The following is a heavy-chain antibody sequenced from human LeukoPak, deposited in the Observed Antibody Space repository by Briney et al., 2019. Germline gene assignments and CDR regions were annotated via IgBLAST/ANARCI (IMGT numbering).Heavy chain of an antibody. CDR3: ARELYDYVWGSYRYDGGSERLWLGLGLDP. J-gene: IGHJ5*02. D-gene: IGHD3-16*02. CDR2: ISYSGTT. Sequence: PSETLSLTCTVSGGSISSRPYYWGWVRQPPGTGLEWIGTISYSGTTYYGPSLKSRVTISLDTSKNQFSLKLSSVTAADPAVYYCARELYDYVWGSYRYDGGSERLWLGLGLDPWGQGTLVTVSS. CDR1: GGSISSRPYY. V-gene: IGHV4-39*07.